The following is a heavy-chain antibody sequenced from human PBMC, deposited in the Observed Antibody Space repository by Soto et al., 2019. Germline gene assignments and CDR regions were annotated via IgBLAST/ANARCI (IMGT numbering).Heavy chain of an antibody. CDR1: GYTFTSYG. Sequence: QVQLVQSGAEVKKPGASVKVSCKASGYTFTSYGISWVRQAPGQGLEWMGWISAYNGNTKYAQKLQGRVTTTTDTSTSTADKELRSLRSEDTAVYYCARDLGGSYYAPVDYWGQGTLVTVSS. CDR2: ISAYNGNT. D-gene: IGHD1-26*01. CDR3: ARDLGGSYYAPVDY. V-gene: IGHV1-18*01. J-gene: IGHJ4*02.